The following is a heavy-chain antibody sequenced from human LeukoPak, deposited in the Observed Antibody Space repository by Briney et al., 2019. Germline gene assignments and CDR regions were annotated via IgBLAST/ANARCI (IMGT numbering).Heavy chain of an antibody. CDR2: INPNSGGT. CDR1: GYTFTGYY. Sequence: GASVKVSCKASGYTFTGYYMHWVRQAPGQGLEWMGWINPNSGGTNYAQKFQGRVAMTRDTSISTAYMELSRLRSDDTAVYYCARGRYYYDSSGWLRNSWFDPWGQGTLVTVSS. V-gene: IGHV1-2*02. J-gene: IGHJ5*02. CDR3: ARGRYYYDSSGWLRNSWFDP. D-gene: IGHD3-22*01.